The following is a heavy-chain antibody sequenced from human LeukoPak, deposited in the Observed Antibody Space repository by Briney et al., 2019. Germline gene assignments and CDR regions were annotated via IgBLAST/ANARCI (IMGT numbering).Heavy chain of an antibody. V-gene: IGHV4-34*01. CDR2: INHFGST. Sequence: PSETLSLTCAVYGGSFIGYYWSWIRQPPGKGLEWIGEINHFGSTNYNPSLKSRVTISIDTSKNQFSLKLSSVTAADTAVYYCARGAKLLWFGELSYYYYMDVWGKGTTVTVSS. J-gene: IGHJ6*03. CDR1: GGSFIGYY. D-gene: IGHD3-10*01. CDR3: ARGAKLLWFGELSYYYYMDV.